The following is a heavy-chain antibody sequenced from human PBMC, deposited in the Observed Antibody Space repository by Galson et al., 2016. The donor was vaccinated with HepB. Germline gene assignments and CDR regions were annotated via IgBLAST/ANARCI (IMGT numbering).Heavy chain of an antibody. CDR3: AKGWVEWLVQDHFDH. Sequence: SLRLSCAASGFTFNKYGMHWVRQAPDKGLEWVAVISYDGRNEYYRDSVKGRFTISRDNSKNSVYLQINSLRAEDTAVYYCAKGWVEWLVQDHFDHWGQGTLVTVSP. D-gene: IGHD6-19*01. V-gene: IGHV3-30*18. J-gene: IGHJ4*02. CDR1: GFTFNKYG. CDR2: ISYDGRNE.